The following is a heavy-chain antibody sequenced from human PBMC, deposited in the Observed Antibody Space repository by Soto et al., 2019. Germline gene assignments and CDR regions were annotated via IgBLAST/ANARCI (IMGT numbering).Heavy chain of an antibody. J-gene: IGHJ2*01. D-gene: IGHD2-2*01. CDR2: IKQDGSEK. CDR1: GFTFSSYW. V-gene: IGHV3-7*01. Sequence: EVQLVESGGGLVQPGGSLRLSCAASGFTFSSYWMSWVRQAPGKGLEWVANIKQDGSEKYYVDSVKGRFTISRDNAKNSLYLQMNSLRAEDTAVYYCARGRKELYCSSTSCYARTSYWYFDLWGRGTLVTVSS. CDR3: ARGRKELYCSSTSCYARTSYWYFDL.